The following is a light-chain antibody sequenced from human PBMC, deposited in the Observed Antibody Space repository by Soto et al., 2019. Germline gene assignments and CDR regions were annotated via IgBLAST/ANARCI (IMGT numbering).Light chain of an antibody. J-gene: IGLJ2*01. CDR1: SSDLGGYNY. CDR2: EVS. V-gene: IGLV2-14*01. CDR3: SSYTSSSTLV. Sequence: QSALTQPASVSGSPGQSITISCTGTSSDLGGYNYVSWYQQHPGKAPKVMIYEVSNRPSGVSNRFSGSKSGNTASLTISVLQAEDEADYYCSSYTSSSTLVFGGGTKLTVL.